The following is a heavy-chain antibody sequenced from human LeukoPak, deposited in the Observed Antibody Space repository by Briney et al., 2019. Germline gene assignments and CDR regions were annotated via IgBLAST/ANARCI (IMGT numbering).Heavy chain of an antibody. CDR3: AAEVDYYDSSGYKSIFDY. CDR1: GFTFTSSA. Sequence: SVKVSCKASGFTFTSSAVQWVRQARGQRLEWIGWIFVGSGNTNYAQKFQERVTITRDMSTSTAYMELSSLRSEDTAVYYCAAEVDYYDSSGYKSIFDYWGQGTLVTVSS. J-gene: IGHJ4*02. V-gene: IGHV1-58*01. CDR2: IFVGSGNT. D-gene: IGHD3-22*01.